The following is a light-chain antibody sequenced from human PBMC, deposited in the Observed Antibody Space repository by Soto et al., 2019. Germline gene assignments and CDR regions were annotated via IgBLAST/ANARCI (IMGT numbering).Light chain of an antibody. CDR3: QQFDDWPLT. J-gene: IGKJ4*01. CDR2: GAS. Sequence: EIVMTQSPATLSVSPGESATLSCRASRSIGSKLAWYQQKPGQPLRLVMFGASTRATGVPVSFSGSGSGTEFTLTISSLQSEDFAIYYCQQFDDWPLTFGGGTKADIK. CDR1: RSIGSK. V-gene: IGKV3-15*01.